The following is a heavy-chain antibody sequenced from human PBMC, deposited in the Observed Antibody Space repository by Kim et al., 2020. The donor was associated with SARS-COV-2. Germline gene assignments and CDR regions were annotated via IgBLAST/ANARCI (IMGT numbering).Heavy chain of an antibody. CDR3: ARGCGGDCYGWLDP. CDR1: GFTFTNYG. Sequence: GGSLRLSCAASGFTFTNYGMHWVRQAPGKGLEWVAVIWHDGRKIYYADSVKGRFSISRDNSKNTLYLQMNSLSVEDTAVYYCARGCGGDCYGWLDPWGQGALVTVSS. D-gene: IGHD2-21*02. J-gene: IGHJ5*02. V-gene: IGHV3-33*01. CDR2: IWHDGRKI.